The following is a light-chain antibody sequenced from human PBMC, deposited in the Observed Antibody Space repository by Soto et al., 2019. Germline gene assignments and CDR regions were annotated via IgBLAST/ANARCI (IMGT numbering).Light chain of an antibody. CDR1: QDISNY. Sequence: DIPMTQSPSSLSASLGDRVTITCQASQDISNYLNWYQQKPGKAPKLLIYDASNLETGVPSRFSGSGSGTDFTFTISSLQPEDIATYYCQQYDNLPPFGGGTKVDI. CDR2: DAS. CDR3: QQYDNLPP. V-gene: IGKV1-33*01. J-gene: IGKJ4*01.